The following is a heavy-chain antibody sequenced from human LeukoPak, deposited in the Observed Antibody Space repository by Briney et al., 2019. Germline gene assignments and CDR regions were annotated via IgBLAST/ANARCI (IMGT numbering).Heavy chain of an antibody. J-gene: IGHJ1*01. D-gene: IGHD3-3*01. Sequence: PSQTLSLTCTVSGGSISSYYWSWNRQPPGKGLEWIGYTYYSGSTYYNPSLKSRVTISVDTSKNQFSLKLSSVTAADTAVYYCARSPSRYDFWSGDPEYFQHWGQGTLVTVSS. CDR1: GGSISSYY. CDR3: ARSPSRYDFWSGDPEYFQH. V-gene: IGHV4-59*06. CDR2: TYYSGST.